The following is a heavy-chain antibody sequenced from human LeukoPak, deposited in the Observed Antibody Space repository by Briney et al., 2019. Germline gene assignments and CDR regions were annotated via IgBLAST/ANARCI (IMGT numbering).Heavy chain of an antibody. J-gene: IGHJ4*02. D-gene: IGHD6-13*01. V-gene: IGHV4-30-2*01. CDR1: GGSISSGGFS. CDR3: ASSLSSSWYKGFDY. Sequence: TLSLTCAVSGGSISSGGFSWSWIRQPPGKGLEWIGYIYHSGSTYYNPSLKSRVTISVDRSKNQFSLKLSSVTAADTAVYYCASSLSSSWYKGFDYWGQGTLVTVSS. CDR2: IYHSGST.